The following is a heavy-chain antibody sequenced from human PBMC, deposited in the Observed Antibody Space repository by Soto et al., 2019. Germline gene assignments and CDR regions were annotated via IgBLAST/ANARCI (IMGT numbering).Heavy chain of an antibody. Sequence: EVHLVESGGGLVKPGGSLRLSCAASGFTFGTYSMNWVRQAPGKGLEWVSYISSSSSYIYYADSVRGRFTISRDNAKYSLYLQMNSLRADDTAVYYCAREYGGSYYDYWGQGTLVTVSS. CDR1: GFTFGTYS. CDR3: AREYGGSYYDY. V-gene: IGHV3-21*01. CDR2: ISSSSSYI. J-gene: IGHJ4*02. D-gene: IGHD1-26*01.